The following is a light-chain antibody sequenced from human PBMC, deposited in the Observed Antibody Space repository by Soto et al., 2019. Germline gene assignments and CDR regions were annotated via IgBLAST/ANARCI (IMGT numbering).Light chain of an antibody. CDR3: QQYDNWPT. V-gene: IGKV3-15*01. J-gene: IGKJ5*01. CDR2: GAS. Sequence: EIVMTQSPANLSVSPGERATLSCRASQSVGNNLAWYQQKPGQTPRLLFYGASTRATGLPARFSGSGSGTEFTLTISSLQSEDFAVYYWQQYDNWPTFGQGTRLEIK. CDR1: QSVGNN.